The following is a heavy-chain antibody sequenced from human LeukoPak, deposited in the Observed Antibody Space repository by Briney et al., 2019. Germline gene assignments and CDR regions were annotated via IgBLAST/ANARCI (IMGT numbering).Heavy chain of an antibody. CDR1: VGSISSGRYY. D-gene: IGHD2-2*01. CDR3: ARLFCGSTSCYLSYYYGMDV. CDR2: IYSSGST. J-gene: IGHJ6*02. Sequence: SESLSLTCTVSVGSISSGRYYWGWIRQPPGRGLEWVGSIYSSGSTYYNPSLKSRVTMSVDTSKNQFSLKLSSVTATDTAVYYCARLFCGSTSCYLSYYYGMDVWGQGTTVTVSS. V-gene: IGHV4-39*01.